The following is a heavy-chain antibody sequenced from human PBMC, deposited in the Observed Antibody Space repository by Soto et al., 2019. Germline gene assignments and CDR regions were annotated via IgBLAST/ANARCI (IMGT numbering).Heavy chain of an antibody. D-gene: IGHD6-13*01. Sequence: PSETLSLTCTVSGCSISSYYWSWIRQPPGKGLEWIGYIYYSGSTNYNPSLKSRVTISVDTSKNQFSLKLSSVTAADTAVYYCARLARIAAAGTIAWFDPWGQGTLVTVSS. V-gene: IGHV4-59*08. CDR1: GCSISSYY. CDR2: IYYSGST. CDR3: ARLARIAAAGTIAWFDP. J-gene: IGHJ5*02.